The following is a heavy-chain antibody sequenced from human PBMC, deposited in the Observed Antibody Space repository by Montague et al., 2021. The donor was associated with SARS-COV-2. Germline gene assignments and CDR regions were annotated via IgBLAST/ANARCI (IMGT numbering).Heavy chain of an antibody. V-gene: IGHV2-70*11. CDR1: GFSLSTSGMC. J-gene: IGHJ6*02. CDR3: ARRTYDILTGYDYGMDV. Sequence: PALVKPTQTLTLTCTFSGFSLSTSGMCVSWIRQPPGKALEWLARIDWDDDKYYSTSLKTRLTISKDTSENQVALTMTNMDPVDTATYYCARRTYDILTGYDYGMDVWGQGTTVTVSS. CDR2: IDWDDDK. D-gene: IGHD3-9*01.